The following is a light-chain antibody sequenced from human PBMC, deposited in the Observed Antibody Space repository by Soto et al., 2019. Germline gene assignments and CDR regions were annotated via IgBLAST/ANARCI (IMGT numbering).Light chain of an antibody. CDR2: AAS. CDR1: QGISSY. J-gene: IGKJ3*01. CDR3: QQLNSYPLT. Sequence: DIQLTQSPSFLSASVGDRVTITCRASQGISSYLAWYQQKPGKDPKLLIYAASTLQSGVPSRFSGSGSGTEITLTISSLQPEDFATYYCQQLNSYPLTFGPGTKVDIK. V-gene: IGKV1-9*01.